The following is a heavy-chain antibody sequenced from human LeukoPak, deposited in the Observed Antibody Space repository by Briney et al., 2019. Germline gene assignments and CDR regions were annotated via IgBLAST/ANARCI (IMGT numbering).Heavy chain of an antibody. V-gene: IGHV4-59*08. D-gene: IGHD1-26*01. CDR3: ARHPAIAGAADYYYGMDV. CDR2: IYNSGST. Sequence: PSETLSLTCSVSGGSIRGYYWIWIRQPPGKGLEWIGYIYNSGSTSYNPSLKSRVTISVDTSKNQFSLKLSSMTAADTAVYYCARHPAIAGAADYYYGMDVWGQGTTVTVSS. CDR1: GGSIRGYY. J-gene: IGHJ6*02.